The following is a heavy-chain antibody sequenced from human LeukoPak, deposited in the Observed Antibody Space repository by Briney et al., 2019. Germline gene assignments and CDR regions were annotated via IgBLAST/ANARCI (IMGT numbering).Heavy chain of an antibody. D-gene: IGHD6-13*01. J-gene: IGHJ3*02. CDR3: AKSGLSSSWYELYAFDI. CDR1: GFTFSSYG. Sequence: GGSLRLSYAASGFTFSSYGMHWVRQAPGKGLEWVAVISYDGSNKYYADSVKGRFTISRDNSKNTLYLQMNSLRAEDTAVYYCAKSGLSSSWYELYAFDIWGQGTMVTVSS. V-gene: IGHV3-30*18. CDR2: ISYDGSNK.